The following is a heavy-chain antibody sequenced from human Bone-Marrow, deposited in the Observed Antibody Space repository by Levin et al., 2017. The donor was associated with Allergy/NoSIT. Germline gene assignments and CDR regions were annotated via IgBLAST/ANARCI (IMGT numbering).Heavy chain of an antibody. J-gene: IGHJ6*02. CDR2: IYYSGST. V-gene: IGHV4-39*01. Sequence: SETLSLTCSVSGGSISSTNFYWTWVRQPPGMGLEWIGNIYYSGSTTCSPSLRSRVTMSVDTSNNQFSLRLSSVTAADTAVYYCARHGGVGAPGPTMDVWGQGTTVTVSS. D-gene: IGHD1-26*01. CDR3: ARHGGVGAPGPTMDV. CDR1: GGSISSTNFY.